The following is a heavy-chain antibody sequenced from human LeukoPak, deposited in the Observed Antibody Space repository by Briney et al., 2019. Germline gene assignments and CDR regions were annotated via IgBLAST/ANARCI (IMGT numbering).Heavy chain of an antibody. CDR2: VSGSGGST. V-gene: IGHV3-23*01. J-gene: IGHJ4*02. CDR1: GFTFSTYG. CDR3: AKDRYYDNTGDHYESEY. D-gene: IGHD3-22*01. Sequence: GGSPRLSCAASGFTFSTYGMSWVRQAPGKGLDWVSAVSGSGGSTHYADSVTGRFTISRDNSKNTLYLQMNSLRAEDTAVYYCAKDRYYDNTGDHYESEYWGQGTLVTVSS.